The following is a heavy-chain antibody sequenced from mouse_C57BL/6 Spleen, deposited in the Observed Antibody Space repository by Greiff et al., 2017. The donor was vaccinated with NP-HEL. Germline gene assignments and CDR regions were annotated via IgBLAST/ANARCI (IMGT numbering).Heavy chain of an antibody. Sequence: EVKLVESGGDLVKPGGSLKLSCAASGFTFSSYGMSWVRQTPDKRLEWVATISSGGSYTYYPDSVKGRFPISRDNAKNTLYLQMSSLKSEDTAMYYCARRGYYRDAMDYWGQGTSVTVSS. CDR3: ARRGYYRDAMDY. CDR2: ISSGGSYT. J-gene: IGHJ4*01. V-gene: IGHV5-6*02. CDR1: GFTFSSYG. D-gene: IGHD2-14*01.